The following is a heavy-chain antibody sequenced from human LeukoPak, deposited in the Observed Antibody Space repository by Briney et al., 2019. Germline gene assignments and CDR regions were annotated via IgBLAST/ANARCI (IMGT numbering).Heavy chain of an antibody. V-gene: IGHV4-4*02. Sequence: SETLSLTCAVSGGSISSSNWWSWVRQPPGKGLEWIGEIYHSGSTNYNPSLKSRVTISVDKSKNQFSLKLSSVTAADTAVYYCARDGASGWYRNFDYWGQGTLVTVSS. CDR2: IYHSGST. CDR1: GGSISSSNW. J-gene: IGHJ4*02. D-gene: IGHD6-19*01. CDR3: ARDGASGWYRNFDY.